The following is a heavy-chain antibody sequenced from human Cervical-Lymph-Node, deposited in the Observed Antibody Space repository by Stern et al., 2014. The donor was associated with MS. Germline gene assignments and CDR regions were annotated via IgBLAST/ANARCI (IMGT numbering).Heavy chain of an antibody. Sequence: QVQLVQSGVEVKKPGASVKVSCKASGYTFTSSGITWVLQAPGQGLEWMGWINTYNGDTNYAQKLQGRVTMTTDTSTTTAHMEVRSLRYDDTAVYYCARDTAQVASWYFDLWGRGTLVTVSS. CDR3: ARDTAQVASWYFDL. J-gene: IGHJ2*01. V-gene: IGHV1-18*01. CDR1: GYTFTSSG. D-gene: IGHD2-21*02. CDR2: INTYNGDT.